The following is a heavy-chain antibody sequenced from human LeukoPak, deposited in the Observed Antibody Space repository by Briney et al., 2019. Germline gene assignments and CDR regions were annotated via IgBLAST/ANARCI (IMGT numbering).Heavy chain of an antibody. CDR1: GFTFSSYS. Sequence: GGSLRLSCAASGFTFSSYSMNWVRQAPGKGLEWVSSISSSSSYIYHADPVKGRFTISRDNAKNSLYLQMNSLRAEDTAVYYCARSIGSGYDPRNFDYWGQGTLVTVSS. J-gene: IGHJ4*02. D-gene: IGHD5-12*01. V-gene: IGHV3-21*01. CDR2: ISSSSSYI. CDR3: ARSIGSGYDPRNFDY.